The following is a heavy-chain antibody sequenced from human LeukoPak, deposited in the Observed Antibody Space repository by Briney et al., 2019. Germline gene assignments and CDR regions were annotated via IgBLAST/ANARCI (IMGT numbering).Heavy chain of an antibody. CDR3: VRGGSSVSFDY. J-gene: IGHJ4*02. CDR1: GFTFSNYW. D-gene: IGHD3-10*01. CDR2: INSDGGNT. V-gene: IGHV3-74*01. Sequence: GGSLRLSCAASGFTFSNYWMHWVRQTPGKGLVWVSRINSDGGNTNYADSVKGRFTVSRDIAKNTLYLQINSLRVEDTALYYCVRGGSSVSFDYWGQGTLVAVSS.